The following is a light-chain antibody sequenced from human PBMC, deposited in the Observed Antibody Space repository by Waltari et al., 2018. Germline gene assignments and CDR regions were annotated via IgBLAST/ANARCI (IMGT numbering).Light chain of an antibody. CDR1: SRDVGGYNY. Sequence: QSALTQPASVSGSPGQSITISCTGTSRDVGGYNYVSWYQQHPGKAPKRMIYDVSNRPSGVSNRFSGSKSGNTASLTISGLQAEDEADYYCSSYTSGSTRVFGGGTKLTVL. V-gene: IGLV2-14*03. CDR3: SSYTSGSTRV. J-gene: IGLJ2*01. CDR2: DVS.